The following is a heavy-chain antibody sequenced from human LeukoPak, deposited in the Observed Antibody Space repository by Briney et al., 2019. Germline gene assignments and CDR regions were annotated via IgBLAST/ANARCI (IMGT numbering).Heavy chain of an antibody. J-gene: IGHJ4*02. CDR1: GFTFSDYS. Sequence: PGGSLRLSCAASGFTFSDYSMNWVRQAPGKGLEWVSSISSSRTYIYYEDSVKGRFTISRDNAKNSLYLQMNSLKAEDTAVYYCARSPQGMAASAHFDYWGQGSLVTVSS. CDR3: ARSPQGMAASAHFDY. CDR2: ISSSRTYI. V-gene: IGHV3-21*01. D-gene: IGHD6-13*01.